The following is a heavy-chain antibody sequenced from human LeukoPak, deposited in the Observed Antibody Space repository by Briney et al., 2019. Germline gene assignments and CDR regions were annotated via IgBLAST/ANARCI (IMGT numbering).Heavy chain of an antibody. V-gene: IGHV3-21*01. D-gene: IGHD6-19*01. CDR3: ARGLAVAGRVTDY. CDR2: ISSSSSYI. Sequence: SGGSLRLSCAASGFTFSSYSMNWVRQAPGKGLEWVSSISSSSSYIYYADSVKGRFTISRDNAKNSLYLQMNSLRAEDTAVYYCARGLAVAGRVTDYWGQGTLVTVSS. J-gene: IGHJ4*02. CDR1: GFTFSSYS.